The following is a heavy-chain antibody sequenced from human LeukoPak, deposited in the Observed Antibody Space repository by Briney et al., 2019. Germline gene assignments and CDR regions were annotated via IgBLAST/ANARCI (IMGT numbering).Heavy chain of an antibody. J-gene: IGHJ5*02. CDR2: IRYDGSNK. D-gene: IGHD3-16*01. Sequence: PGGSLRLSCAASGFTFSSYGMHSVRQAPGKGLEWVAFIRYDGSNKYYADSVKGRFTISRDNSKNTLYQQMNSLRPEDTAVYYCAGVEGGDWFDPWGQGTLVTVSS. CDR3: AGVEGGDWFDP. V-gene: IGHV3-30*02. CDR1: GFTFSSYG.